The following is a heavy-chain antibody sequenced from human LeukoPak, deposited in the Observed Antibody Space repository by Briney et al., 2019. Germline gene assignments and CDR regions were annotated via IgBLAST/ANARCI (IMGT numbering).Heavy chain of an antibody. Sequence: GASVKVSCKASGYTFTSYDINWVRQATGQGLEWMGWINPNSGGTNYAQKFQGRVTMTRDTSISTAYMELSRLRSDDTAVYYCARALNPPWIQLWSNAFDIWGQGTMVTVSS. D-gene: IGHD5-18*01. CDR2: INPNSGGT. V-gene: IGHV1-2*02. CDR3: ARALNPPWIQLWSNAFDI. CDR1: GYTFTSYD. J-gene: IGHJ3*02.